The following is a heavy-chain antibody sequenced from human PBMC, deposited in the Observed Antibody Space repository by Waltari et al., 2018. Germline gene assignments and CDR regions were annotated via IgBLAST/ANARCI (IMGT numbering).Heavy chain of an antibody. CDR2: IITILGIA. V-gene: IGHV1-69*09. CDR1: GYTFTSYD. J-gene: IGHJ4*02. Sequence: QVQLVQSGAEVKKPGASVKVSCKASGYTFTSYDINWVRQAPGQGLEWMGRIITILGIANYAQKFQCRVTMTADKSTSTAYMELSSLRSEDTAVYYCASTDSASSSSPYWGQGTLVTVSS. D-gene: IGHD6-6*01. CDR3: ASTDSASSSSPY.